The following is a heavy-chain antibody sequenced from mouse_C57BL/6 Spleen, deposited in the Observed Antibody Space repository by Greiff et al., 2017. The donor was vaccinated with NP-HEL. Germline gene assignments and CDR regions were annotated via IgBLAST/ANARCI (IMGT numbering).Heavy chain of an antibody. V-gene: IGHV1-80*01. CDR3: AREGGPQARFAY. J-gene: IGHJ3*01. D-gene: IGHD3-2*02. Sequence: QVHVKQSGAELVKPGASVKISCKASGYAFSSYWMNWVKQRPGKGLEWIGQIYPGDGDTNYNGKFKGKATLTADKSSSTAYMQLSSLTSEDSAVYFCAREGGPQARFAYWGQGTLVTVSA. CDR2: IYPGDGDT. CDR1: GYAFSSYW.